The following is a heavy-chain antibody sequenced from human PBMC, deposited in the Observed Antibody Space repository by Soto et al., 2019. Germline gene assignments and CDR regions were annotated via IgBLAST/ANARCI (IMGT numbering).Heavy chain of an antibody. D-gene: IGHD3-10*01. V-gene: IGHV1-46*03. CDR2: INPSGGST. CDR1: GYTFISFY. J-gene: IGHJ4*02. Sequence: QVQLVQSGAEVKGPGASVKISCNASGYTFISFYIHWVRQAPGQGLEWMGIINPSGGSTNYAQSFQGRVIVTGDTSTNTVYMELSSLRSEDTAVYYCARGLGSVGYWGQGTLVNVSS. CDR3: ARGLGSVGY.